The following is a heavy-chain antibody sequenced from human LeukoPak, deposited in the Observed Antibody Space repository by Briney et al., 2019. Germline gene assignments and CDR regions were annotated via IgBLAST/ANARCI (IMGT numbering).Heavy chain of an antibody. Sequence: GGSLRLSCAASGFTFSSYAMSWVRQAPGKGLEWVSAISGSGGSTYYADSVKGRFTISRDNAKNSLYLQMNSLRAEDTAVYYCARAIDYDILTGYYWPIDYWGQGTLVTVSS. V-gene: IGHV3-23*01. CDR2: ISGSGGST. CDR3: ARAIDYDILTGYYWPIDY. CDR1: GFTFSSYA. J-gene: IGHJ4*02. D-gene: IGHD3-9*01.